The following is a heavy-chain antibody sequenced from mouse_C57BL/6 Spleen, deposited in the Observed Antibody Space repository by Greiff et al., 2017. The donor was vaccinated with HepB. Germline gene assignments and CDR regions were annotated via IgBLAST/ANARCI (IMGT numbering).Heavy chain of an antibody. Sequence: EVKLMESGGGLVKPGGSLKLSCAASGFTFSDYGMHWVRQAPEKGLEWVAYISSGSSTIYYADTVKGRFTISRDNAKNTLFLQMTSLRSEDTAMDYCSTVVATSHWYFDVWGTGTTVTVSS. CDR1: GFTFSDYG. CDR2: ISSGSSTI. CDR3: STVVATSHWYFDV. D-gene: IGHD1-1*01. J-gene: IGHJ1*03. V-gene: IGHV5-17*01.